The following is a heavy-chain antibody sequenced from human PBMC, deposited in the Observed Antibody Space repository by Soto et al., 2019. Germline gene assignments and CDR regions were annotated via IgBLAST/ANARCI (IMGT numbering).Heavy chain of an antibody. CDR1: GYSFTSYW. J-gene: IGHJ5*02. CDR2: IDPSDSYT. CDR3: ARHPGRRYNWLDP. V-gene: IGHV5-10-1*01. Sequence: GEALKISCKGSGYSFTSYWISWVRQMPGKGLEWMGRIDPSDSYTNYSPSFQGHVTISADKSISTAYLQWSSLKASDTAMYYCARHPGRRYNWLDPWGQRTLVTVS.